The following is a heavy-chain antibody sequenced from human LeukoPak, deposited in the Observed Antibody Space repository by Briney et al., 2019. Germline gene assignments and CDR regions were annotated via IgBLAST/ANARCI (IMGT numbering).Heavy chain of an antibody. V-gene: IGHV3-48*03. CDR3: ARGPPYYYGSGSYYNQ. CDR2: ISSSGSTI. Sequence: GGSLRLSCAASGFTFSSYEMNWVRRAPGKGLEWVSYISSSGSTIYYADSVKGRFTISRDNAKNSLYLQMNSLRAEDTAVYYCARGPPYYYGSGSYYNQWGQGTLVTVSS. D-gene: IGHD3-10*01. CDR1: GFTFSSYE. J-gene: IGHJ4*02.